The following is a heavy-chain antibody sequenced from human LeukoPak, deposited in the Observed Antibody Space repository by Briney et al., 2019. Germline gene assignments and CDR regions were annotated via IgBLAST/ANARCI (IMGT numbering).Heavy chain of an antibody. CDR2: ISYDGSNK. CDR3: AKDTQITMVRGVIDYGGIFDY. Sequence: GGSLRLSCAASGFTFSSYGMHWVRQAPGKALEWVAVISYDGSNKYYADSVKGRFTISRDNSKNTLYLQMNSLRAEDTAVYYCAKDTQITMVRGVIDYGGIFDYWGQGTLVTVSS. V-gene: IGHV3-30*18. D-gene: IGHD3-10*01. J-gene: IGHJ4*02. CDR1: GFTFSSYG.